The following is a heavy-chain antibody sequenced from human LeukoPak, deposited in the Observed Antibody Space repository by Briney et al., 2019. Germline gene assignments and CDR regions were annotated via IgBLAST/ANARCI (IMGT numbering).Heavy chain of an antibody. D-gene: IGHD3-22*01. Sequence: GGSLRLSCAASGFTFSSYWMSWVRQAPGKGLEWVANIKQDGSEKYYADSVKGRFTISRDNAKNSLFLQMNSLRADDTAVYYCARLVRYYDHEDVWGQGTTVTVSS. CDR2: IKQDGSEK. J-gene: IGHJ6*02. V-gene: IGHV3-7*05. CDR3: ARLVRYYDHEDV. CDR1: GFTFSSYW.